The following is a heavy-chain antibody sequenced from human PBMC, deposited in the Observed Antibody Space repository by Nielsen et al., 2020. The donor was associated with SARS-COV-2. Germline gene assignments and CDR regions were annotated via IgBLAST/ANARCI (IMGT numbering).Heavy chain of an antibody. CDR3: ARRLAYSSSSGDFDS. CDR1: GGSISSNTHY. D-gene: IGHD6-6*01. CDR2: VHYSENT. Sequence: SETLSLTCTVSGGSISSNTHYWDWIRQPPGKGLEWLGSVHYSENTYYNPSLKSRVTISVDTPKNQVSLKLSSVTAADTAVYYRARRLAYSSSSGDFDSWGQGTLVTVSS. V-gene: IGHV4-39*01. J-gene: IGHJ4*02.